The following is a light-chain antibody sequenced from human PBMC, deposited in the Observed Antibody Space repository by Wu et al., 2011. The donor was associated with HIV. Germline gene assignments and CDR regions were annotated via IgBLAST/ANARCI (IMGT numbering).Light chain of an antibody. J-gene: IGKJ5*01. CDR2: DAS. CDR3: QQGSMWPLT. CDR1: QSVRNS. Sequence: EIVLTQSPATLSLSPGERATLSCRASQSVRNSLAWYQQKPGQAPSLLIFDASNRDIGIPARFSGSGSGTDFTLTISSLEPEDFAVYYCQQGSMWPLTFGQGT. V-gene: IGKV3-11*01.